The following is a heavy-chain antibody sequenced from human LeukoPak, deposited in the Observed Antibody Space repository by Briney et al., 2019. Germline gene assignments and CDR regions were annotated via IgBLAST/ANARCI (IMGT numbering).Heavy chain of an antibody. Sequence: GRSLRLSCAASGFTFDDYAMHWVRQAPGKGLEWVSGISWNSGSIGYADSVKGRFTISRDNAKNSLYLQMNSLRAEDTALYYCAKDVIRLLWSSGMDVWGQGTTVTVSS. J-gene: IGHJ6*02. V-gene: IGHV3-9*01. CDR1: GFTFDDYA. CDR2: ISWNSGSI. CDR3: AKDVIRLLWSSGMDV. D-gene: IGHD2-21*02.